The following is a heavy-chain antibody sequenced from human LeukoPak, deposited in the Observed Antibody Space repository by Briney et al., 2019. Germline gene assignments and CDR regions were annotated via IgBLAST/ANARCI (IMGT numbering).Heavy chain of an antibody. CDR2: MYHSGST. CDR1: DGSISSYGFY. V-gene: IGHV4-39*01. CDR3: ARGIPKRYCSSTSCLYYFDY. J-gene: IGHJ4*02. D-gene: IGHD2-2*01. Sequence: SETLSLTCTVSDGSISSYGFYWGWIRQPPEKGLEWIGSMYHSGSTYYNPSLKSRVTISMDTSKNQFSLKLSSVTAADTAVYYCARGIPKRYCSSTSCLYYFDYWGQGTLVTVSS.